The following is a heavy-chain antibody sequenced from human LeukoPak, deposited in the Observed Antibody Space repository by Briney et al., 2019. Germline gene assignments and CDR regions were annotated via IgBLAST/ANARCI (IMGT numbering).Heavy chain of an antibody. V-gene: IGHV4-39*07. CDR2: IYYSGST. CDR1: GGSISSSSYY. D-gene: IGHD5-18*01. CDR3: AREPPRGYRYGFRSDGFDY. J-gene: IGHJ4*02. Sequence: SETLSLTCTVSGGSISSSSYYWGWIRQPPGKGLEWIGSIYYSGSTYYNPSLKSRVTISVDTSQNQFSLKLSSVTAADTAVYYCAREPPRGYRYGFRSDGFDYWGRGTLVSVSS.